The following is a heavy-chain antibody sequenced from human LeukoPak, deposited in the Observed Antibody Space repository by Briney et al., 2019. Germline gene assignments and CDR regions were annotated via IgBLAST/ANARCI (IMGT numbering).Heavy chain of an antibody. CDR3: AKVKVVGDYNWFFDL. V-gene: IGHV3-23*01. D-gene: IGHD4-17*01. J-gene: IGHJ2*01. CDR2: VVGSGAST. CDR1: GFTFSSYA. Sequence: GGSLSLSCAASGFTFSSYAMSWVRQAPGKGLEWVSAVVGSGASTYYAASVKGRFTISRDNSKNTLHLQMNSLRAEDTAIYHCAKVKVVGDYNWFFDLWGRGALVTVSS.